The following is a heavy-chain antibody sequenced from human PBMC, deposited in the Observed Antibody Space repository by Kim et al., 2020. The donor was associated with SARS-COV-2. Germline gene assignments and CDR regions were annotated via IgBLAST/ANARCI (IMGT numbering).Heavy chain of an antibody. Sequence: GGSLRLSCAASGFTFRNYALHWVRQAPGKGPEWVSVISYDGTNKYYADSVKGRFTISRDKTKVTLYLQMNSLRIDDTGRYYSAKDLAQGLSSRYVYG. D-gene: IGHD6-19*01. V-gene: IGHV3-30-3*01. CDR3: AKDLAQGLSSRYVYG. CDR2: ISYDGTNK. J-gene: IGHJ6*01. CDR1: GFTFRNYA.